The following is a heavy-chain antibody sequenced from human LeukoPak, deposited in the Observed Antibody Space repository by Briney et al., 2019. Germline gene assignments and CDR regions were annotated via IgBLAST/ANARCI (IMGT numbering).Heavy chain of an antibody. Sequence: PGGTLRLSCAASGFTFSSFGMNWVRQAPGKGLEWVSSISSTGTYLYYADSVKGRFTISRDNAKNSLYLQMNSLRAEDTTVYYCARDPGGYMDVWGKGTTVTISS. CDR3: ARDPGGYMDV. D-gene: IGHD3-10*01. J-gene: IGHJ6*03. V-gene: IGHV3-21*01. CDR2: ISSTGTYL. CDR1: GFTFSSFG.